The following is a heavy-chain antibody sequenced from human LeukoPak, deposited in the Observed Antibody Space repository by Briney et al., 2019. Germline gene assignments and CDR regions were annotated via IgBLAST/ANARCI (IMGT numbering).Heavy chain of an antibody. Sequence: SETLSLTCAVSGGSFSGYSWSWIRQPPGKGLEWIGYIYYSGSTNYNPSLKSRVTISVDASKNQFSLKLSSVTAADTAVYYCARAPHYGDYAYLDYWGQGTLVTVSS. CDR3: ARAPHYGDYAYLDY. CDR2: IYYSGST. D-gene: IGHD4-17*01. J-gene: IGHJ4*02. CDR1: GGSFSGYS. V-gene: IGHV4-59*01.